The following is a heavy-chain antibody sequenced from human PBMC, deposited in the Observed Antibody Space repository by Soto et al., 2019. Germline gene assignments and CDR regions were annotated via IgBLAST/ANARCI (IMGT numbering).Heavy chain of an antibody. J-gene: IGHJ4*02. V-gene: IGHV3-7*01. CDR1: GFTFSGYW. CDR3: ARFSGGCVTTLYFDS. Sequence: DVQLVESGGGLVQPGGSLRLSCEASGFTFSGYWMSWVRQAPGKGLEWVANIKQDGSEKYYVDSVKGRFTISRDNAKNSLNLQMNSLSDEDTAIYYCARFSGGCVTTLYFDSWGQGTLVTVSS. CDR2: IKQDGSEK. D-gene: IGHD2-15*01.